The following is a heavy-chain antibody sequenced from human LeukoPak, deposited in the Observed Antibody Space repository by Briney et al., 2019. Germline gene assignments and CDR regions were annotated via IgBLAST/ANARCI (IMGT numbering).Heavy chain of an antibody. V-gene: IGHV4-59*01. J-gene: IGHJ4*02. CDR3: ARGGDGYNPLDY. Sequence: SETLSLTCTVSGGSISNYYWSWIRQPPGKGLEWIGYIYYNRGTNYSPSLKSRVTISVDTSKNQFSLRLTSVSAADTAVYYCARGGDGYNPLDYWGQGTLVTFSS. CDR1: GGSISNYY. CDR2: IYYNRGT. D-gene: IGHD5-24*01.